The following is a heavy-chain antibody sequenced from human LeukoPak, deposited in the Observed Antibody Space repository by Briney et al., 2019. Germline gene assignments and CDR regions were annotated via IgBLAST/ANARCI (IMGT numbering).Heavy chain of an antibody. Sequence: GGSLRLSCAASGFTVSSNYMSWVRQAPGKGLEWVSSISSSSSYIYYADSVKGRFTISRDNAKNSLYLQMNSLRAEDTAVYYCARDGCSSTSCYSTAPNFDYWGQGTLVTVSS. CDR3: ARDGCSSTSCYSTAPNFDY. V-gene: IGHV3-21*01. CDR1: GFTVSSNY. D-gene: IGHD2-2*01. CDR2: ISSSSSYI. J-gene: IGHJ4*02.